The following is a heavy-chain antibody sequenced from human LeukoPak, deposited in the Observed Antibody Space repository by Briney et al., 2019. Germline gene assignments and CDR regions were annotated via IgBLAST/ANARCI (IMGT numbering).Heavy chain of an antibody. J-gene: IGHJ4*02. CDR3: AAFHDSSSWYAVY. D-gene: IGHD6-13*01. V-gene: IGHV3-23*01. CDR2: ISDTGNT. CDR1: GFTLSSYA. Sequence: GGSLRLSCAASGFTLSSYAMSWVRQAPGKGLEWVSAISDTGNTYHADSVKCRFTISRDNSKNTLYLQMNSLRAEDTAVYYCAAFHDSSSWYAVYWGQGTLVTVSS.